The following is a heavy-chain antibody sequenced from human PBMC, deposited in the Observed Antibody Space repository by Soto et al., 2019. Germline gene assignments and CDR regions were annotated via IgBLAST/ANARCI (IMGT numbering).Heavy chain of an antibody. V-gene: IGHV4-34*01. CDR1: GTSFSGYY. CDR2: INHSGST. Sequence: PSETLSLTCAVYGTSFSGYYWSWIRQPPGKGLEWIGEINHSGSTNHNPSLKSRVAISVDTSKNQFSLTLSSVTAADTAIYFCASLETGAPRAPDYWGQGTLVTVSS. D-gene: IGHD7-27*01. J-gene: IGHJ4*02. CDR3: ASLETGAPRAPDY.